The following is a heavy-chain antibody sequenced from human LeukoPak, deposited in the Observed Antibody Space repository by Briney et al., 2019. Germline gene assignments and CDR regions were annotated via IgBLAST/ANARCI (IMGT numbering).Heavy chain of an antibody. CDR2: IYYSGST. V-gene: IGHV4-39*01. J-gene: IGHJ6*02. CDR1: GGSISSSSYY. CDR3: ARVRTPYGYYGMDV. D-gene: IGHD3-10*01. Sequence: SETLSLTCTVSGGSISSSSYYWGWIRQPPGKGLEWIGSIYYSGSTYYNPSLKSRVTISVDTSKNQFSLKPSSVTAADTAVYYCARVRTPYGYYGMDVWGQGTTVTVSS.